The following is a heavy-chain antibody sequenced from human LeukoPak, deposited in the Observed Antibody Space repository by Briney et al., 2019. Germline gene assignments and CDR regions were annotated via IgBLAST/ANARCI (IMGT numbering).Heavy chain of an antibody. CDR3: ARGTGYGVFDY. V-gene: IGHV3-74*01. J-gene: IGHJ4*02. D-gene: IGHD1-14*01. CDR1: GFTFSNFW. Sequence: GGSLRLSCAASGFTFSNFWMHWVRQAPGKGLVWVSRISSDGSITSYADSVKGRFTISRDNAKNTLDLQMNSLRAEDTAVYYCARGTGYGVFDYWGQGTLVTVSS. CDR2: ISSDGSIT.